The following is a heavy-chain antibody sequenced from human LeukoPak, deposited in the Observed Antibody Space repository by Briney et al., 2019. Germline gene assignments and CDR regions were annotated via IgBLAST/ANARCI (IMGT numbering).Heavy chain of an antibody. CDR2: IYHSGST. J-gene: IGHJ6*03. V-gene: IGHV4-30-2*01. D-gene: IGHD6-6*01. CDR3: ARGLSSSSFYYYYYMDV. CDR1: GGSISSGGYY. Sequence: PSETLSLTCTVSGGSISSGGYYWSWIRQPPGKGLEWIGYIYHSGSTYYNPSLKSRVTISVDRSKNQFSLKLSSVTAADTGVYYCARGLSSSSFYYYYYMDVWGKGTTVTVSS.